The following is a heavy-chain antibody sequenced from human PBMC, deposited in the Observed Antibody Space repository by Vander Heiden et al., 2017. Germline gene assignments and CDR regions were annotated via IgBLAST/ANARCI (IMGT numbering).Heavy chain of an antibody. CDR2: INGDGSTT. Sequence: EVQLVESGGGLVQPGGSRRLSCAASGFTFSHYFILWVRQAPGKGLVWVSNINGDGSTTNYADSVKGRFTISRDNAKNTLYLQMNNLRAEDTAVYYCARGNYGMDVWGQGTTVTVSS. CDR1: GFTFSHYF. J-gene: IGHJ6*02. V-gene: IGHV3-74*01. CDR3: ARGNYGMDV.